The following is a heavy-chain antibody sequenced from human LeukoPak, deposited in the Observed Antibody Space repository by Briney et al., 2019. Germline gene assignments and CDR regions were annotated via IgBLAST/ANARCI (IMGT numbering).Heavy chain of an antibody. CDR1: GGTFSSYA. V-gene: IGHV1-69*06. CDR3: ARAGCSSTSCYHAAFDI. J-gene: IGHJ3*02. D-gene: IGHD2-2*01. Sequence: SVKVSCKASGGTFSSYAISWVRQAPGQGLEWMGGIVPIFGTANYAQKLQGRVTITADKSTSTAYMELSSLRSEDTAVYYCARAGCSSTSCYHAAFDIWGQGTMVTVSS. CDR2: IVPIFGTA.